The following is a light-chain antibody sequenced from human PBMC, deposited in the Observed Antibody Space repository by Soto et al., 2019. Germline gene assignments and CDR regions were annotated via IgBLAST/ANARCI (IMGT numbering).Light chain of an antibody. Sequence: EVVITHSPSTLSVSPGERATLSCRASETVATNLAWYQQKPGQAPRLLIYGASSRATGIPDRFSGSGSGTDFTLTISRLEPEDFAVYYCQQYGSSPWTFGQGTKVDIK. CDR3: QQYGSSPWT. CDR2: GAS. V-gene: IGKV3-20*01. CDR1: ETVATN. J-gene: IGKJ1*01.